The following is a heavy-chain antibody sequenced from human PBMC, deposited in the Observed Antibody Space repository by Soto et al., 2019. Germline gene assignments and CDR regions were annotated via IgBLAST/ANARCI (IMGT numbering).Heavy chain of an antibody. D-gene: IGHD6-13*01. CDR3: AREYSSSRYFDY. CDR2: INSDGSST. J-gene: IGHJ4*02. Sequence: LSLTCAASGFTFSSYWMHWVRQAPGKGLVWVSRINSDGSSTTYADSVKGRFTISRDNAKNTLYLQMNSLRTEDTAVYYCAREYSSSRYFDYWGQGTLVTVS. CDR1: GFTFSSYW. V-gene: IGHV3-74*01.